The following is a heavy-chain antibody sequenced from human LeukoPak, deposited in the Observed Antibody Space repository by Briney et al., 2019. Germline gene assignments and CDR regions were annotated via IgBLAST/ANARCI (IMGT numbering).Heavy chain of an antibody. Sequence: GESLRLSCAASGFSFSSFAMTWVRQSPGKGLEWVSSITGGHYSTYNTDSVKGRFTISRDNSKNTLYLQMNSLRADDTAIYYCTKDPNGDYIGAFDPWGQGTLVTVSS. D-gene: IGHD4-17*01. CDR2: ITGGHYST. CDR3: TKDPNGDYIGAFDP. CDR1: GFSFSSFA. V-gene: IGHV3-23*01. J-gene: IGHJ5*02.